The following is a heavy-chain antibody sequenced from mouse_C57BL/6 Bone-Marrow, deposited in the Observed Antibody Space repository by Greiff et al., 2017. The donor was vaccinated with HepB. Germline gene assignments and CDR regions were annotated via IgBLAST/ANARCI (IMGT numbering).Heavy chain of an antibody. J-gene: IGHJ2*01. V-gene: IGHV1-81*01. CDR1: GYTFTSYG. CDR2: IYPRSGNT. D-gene: IGHD1-2*01. CDR3: ARPLLRRADY. Sequence: QVHVKQSGAELARPGASVKLSCKASGYTFTSYGISWVKQRTGQGLEWIGEIYPRSGNTYYNEKFKGKATLTADKSSSTAYMELRSLTSEDSTVYFCARPLLRRADYWGQGTTLTVSS.